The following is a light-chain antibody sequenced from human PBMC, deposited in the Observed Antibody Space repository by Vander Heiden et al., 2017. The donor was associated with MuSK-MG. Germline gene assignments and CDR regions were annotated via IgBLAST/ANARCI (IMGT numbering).Light chain of an antibody. J-gene: IGKJ2*01. CDR1: QSISSY. CDR3: QQSDSTPRYT. Sequence: DIQMTQSPSSLSASVGDRVTITCRASQSISSYLHWYQQKPGKAPKLLIYAASSLQSGVPSRFSGSGSGTDFTLTISSLQPEDFATYYCQQSDSTPRYTFGQGTKLEIK. V-gene: IGKV1-39*01. CDR2: AAS.